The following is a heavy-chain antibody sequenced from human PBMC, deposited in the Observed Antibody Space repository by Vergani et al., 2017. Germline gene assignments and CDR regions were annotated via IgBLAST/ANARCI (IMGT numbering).Heavy chain of an antibody. CDR1: GVSYNDYT. D-gene: IGHD3-3*01. V-gene: IGHV1-69*08. Sequence: QVHLVQSAAEVTKPGSSVKVSCKASGVSYNDYTINWVRQAPGQGLEWVGRVIPLLCIANYAQKFHDRVTITSDRSSTTVYLELTTLTSEDTAVYYCAKDAYGVGSERLNRLDPWGQGTLITVSS. CDR3: AKDAYGVGSERLNRLDP. CDR2: VIPLLCIA. J-gene: IGHJ5*02.